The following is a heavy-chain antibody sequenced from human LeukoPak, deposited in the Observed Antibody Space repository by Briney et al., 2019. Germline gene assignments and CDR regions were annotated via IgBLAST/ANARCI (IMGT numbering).Heavy chain of an antibody. CDR3: ARPRSAAYYYDSSGYYFY. Sequence: SVKVSCKASGGTFSRYAISWVRQAPGQGLEWMGGIIPIFGTANYAQKFQGRVTITADESTSTAYMELSSLRSEDTAVYYCARPRSAAYYYDSSGYYFYWGQGTLVTVSS. D-gene: IGHD3-22*01. J-gene: IGHJ4*02. CDR1: GGTFSRYA. CDR2: IIPIFGTA. V-gene: IGHV1-69*13.